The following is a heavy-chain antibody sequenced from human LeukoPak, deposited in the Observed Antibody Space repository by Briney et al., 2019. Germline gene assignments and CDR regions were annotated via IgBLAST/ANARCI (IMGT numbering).Heavy chain of an antibody. Sequence: SETLSLTCTVSGGSINNYYWSWIRQPAGKGLEWIGRIYTSGSTNYNPSLKSRVTMSVDTSKNQFSLKLSSVTAADTAVYYCAKVGATVLRFLEWNRFPTPMGYYMDVWGKGTTVTVSS. D-gene: IGHD3-3*01. CDR3: AKVGATVLRFLEWNRFPTPMGYYMDV. V-gene: IGHV4-4*07. J-gene: IGHJ6*03. CDR1: GGSINNYY. CDR2: IYTSGST.